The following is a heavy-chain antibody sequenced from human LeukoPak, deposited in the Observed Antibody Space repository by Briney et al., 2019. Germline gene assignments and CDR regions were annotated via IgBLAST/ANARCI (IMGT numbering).Heavy chain of an antibody. CDR1: GFTFSSYS. V-gene: IGHV3-21*01. J-gene: IGHJ5*02. Sequence: PGGSLRLSCAASGFTFSSYSMNWVRQAPGKGLEWVSSISSSSSYIYYADSVKGRFTISRDNAKNSLYLQMNSLRAEDTAVYYCARDRDSSSWYSRPSWFDPWGQGTLVTVSS. D-gene: IGHD6-13*01. CDR2: ISSSSSYI. CDR3: ARDRDSSSWYSRPSWFDP.